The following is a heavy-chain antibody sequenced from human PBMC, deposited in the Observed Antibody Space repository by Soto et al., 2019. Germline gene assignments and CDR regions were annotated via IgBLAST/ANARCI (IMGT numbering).Heavy chain of an antibody. CDR2: IYYSGST. D-gene: IGHD2-2*01. J-gene: IGHJ6*02. Sequence: SETLSLTCTVSGGSISSGGYYWSWIRQHPGKGLEWIGYIYYSGSTYYNPSLKSRVTISVDTSKNQFSLKLSSVTAADTAVYYCARGALGYCSSTSCSNYYYYGMDVWGQGTTVTVSS. CDR1: GGSISSGGYY. V-gene: IGHV4-31*03. CDR3: ARGALGYCSSTSCSNYYYYGMDV.